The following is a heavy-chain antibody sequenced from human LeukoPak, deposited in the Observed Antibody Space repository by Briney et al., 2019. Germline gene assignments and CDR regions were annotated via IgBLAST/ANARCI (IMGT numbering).Heavy chain of an antibody. CDR1: GFTFSSYA. Sequence: GGSLRLSCAASGFTFSSYAMSWVRQAPGKGLEWVSAISGSGGSTYYADSVKGRFTISRDNSKNTLYLQMNSLRAEDTAVYYCANSPNTQSGYYWVGHRSNWFDPWGQGTLVTVSS. J-gene: IGHJ5*02. CDR3: ANSPNTQSGYYWVGHRSNWFDP. V-gene: IGHV3-23*01. D-gene: IGHD3-22*01. CDR2: ISGSGGST.